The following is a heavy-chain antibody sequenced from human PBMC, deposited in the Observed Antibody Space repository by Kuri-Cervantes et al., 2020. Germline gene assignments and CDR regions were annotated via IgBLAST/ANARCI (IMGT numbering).Heavy chain of an antibody. D-gene: IGHD3-3*01. V-gene: IGHV1-8*01. CDR1: GYTFTSYD. Sequence: ASVKVSCKASGYTFTSYDINWVRQATGQGLEWMGGFDPEDGETIYAQKFQGRVTITRDTSASTAYMELRSLRSDDTAVYYCARGSGRASDFGVVIPLDYWGQGTLVTVSS. CDR3: ARGSGRASDFGVVIPLDY. J-gene: IGHJ4*02. CDR2: FDPEDGET.